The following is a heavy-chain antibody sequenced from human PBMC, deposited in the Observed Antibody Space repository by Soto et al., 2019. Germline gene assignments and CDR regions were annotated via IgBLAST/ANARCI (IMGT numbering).Heavy chain of an antibody. D-gene: IGHD3-22*01. CDR2: INAEHGDT. V-gene: IGHV1-3*01. Sequence: GASVKVSCKASGYTFTSFAVHWVRQAPGQSLEWVGWINAEHGDTKYSQKFQGRVTFTRDTSASTAYMELSSLTSEDTAVYYCAGSGSSYYDISANLRLDYWGQGTLVTVSS. CDR1: GYTFTSFA. J-gene: IGHJ4*01. CDR3: AGSGSSYYDISANLRLDY.